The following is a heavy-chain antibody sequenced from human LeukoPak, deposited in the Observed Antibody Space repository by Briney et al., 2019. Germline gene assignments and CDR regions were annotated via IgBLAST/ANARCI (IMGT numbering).Heavy chain of an antibody. J-gene: IGHJ3*02. D-gene: IGHD6-19*01. Sequence: PGGSLRLSCAASGFTFSSYAMSWVRQAPGKGLEWVSAISGSGGSTYYADSVKGRFTISRDNSKNTLYLQMNSLRAEDTAVYYCAKGNLGGMAGVEGDAFDIWGQGTMVTVSS. CDR3: AKGNLGGMAGVEGDAFDI. V-gene: IGHV3-23*01. CDR2: ISGSGGST. CDR1: GFTFSSYA.